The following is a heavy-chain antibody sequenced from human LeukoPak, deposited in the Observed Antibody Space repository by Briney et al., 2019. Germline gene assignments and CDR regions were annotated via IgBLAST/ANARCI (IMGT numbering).Heavy chain of an antibody. CDR1: GGSISCYY. J-gene: IGHJ6*03. CDR3: ARAGITMVRGVIIPYYYYYMDV. CDR2: IYYSGST. V-gene: IGHV4-59*01. Sequence: SEPLSLTCTVSGGSISCYYWSWIRQPPGKGLEGIGYIYYSGSTNYNPSLKSRVTISVDTPKNQSSLTLSSVTAAHTALYYCARAGITMVRGVIIPYYYYYMDVWGKGTTVTVSS. D-gene: IGHD3-10*01.